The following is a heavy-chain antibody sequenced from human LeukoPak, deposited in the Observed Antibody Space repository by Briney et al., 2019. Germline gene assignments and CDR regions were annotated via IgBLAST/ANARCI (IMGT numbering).Heavy chain of an antibody. CDR2: ISGSGGST. CDR3: AKLVFGDSSGFVGY. CDR1: GFTFSSYA. J-gene: IGHJ4*02. Sequence: GGSLRLSCAASGFTFSSYAMSWVRQAPGKGLEWVSAISGSGGSTYYADSVKGRFTISRDNSKNTLYLQMNGLRAEDTAVYYCAKLVFGDSSGFVGYWGQGTLVTVSS. V-gene: IGHV3-23*01. D-gene: IGHD3-22*01.